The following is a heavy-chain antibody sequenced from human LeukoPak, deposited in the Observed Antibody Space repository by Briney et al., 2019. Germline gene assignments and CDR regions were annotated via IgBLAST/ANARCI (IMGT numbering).Heavy chain of an antibody. CDR3: ARSRRSGRHSWFDP. D-gene: IGHD6-19*01. J-gene: IGHJ5*02. Sequence: SQRLSLTCAVYGGSFSGYYWIWIRQPPRKGLEWIGGINHSGSTNYNPSLKSRVTISVDTSKNQSSLKLSSVTPADTAVYYCARSRRSGRHSWFDPWGQGTLVTVSS. CDR1: GGSFSGYY. CDR2: INHSGST. V-gene: IGHV4-34*01.